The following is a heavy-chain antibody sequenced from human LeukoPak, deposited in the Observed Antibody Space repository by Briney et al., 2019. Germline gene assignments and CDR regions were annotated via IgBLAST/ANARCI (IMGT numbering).Heavy chain of an antibody. CDR3: ARGPTVTTTPPHFDY. V-gene: IGHV3-21*01. CDR2: ISSSSSYI. CDR1: GFTFSSYS. Sequence: PGGSLRLSCAASGFTFSSYSMNWVRQAPGKGLEWVSPISSSSSYIYYADSVKGRFTISRDNAKNSLYLQMNSLRAEDTAVYYCARGPTVTTTPPHFDYWGQGTLVTVFS. D-gene: IGHD4-11*01. J-gene: IGHJ4*02.